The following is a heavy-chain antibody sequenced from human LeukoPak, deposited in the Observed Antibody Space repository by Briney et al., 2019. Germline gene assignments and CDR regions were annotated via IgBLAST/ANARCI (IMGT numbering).Heavy chain of an antibody. Sequence: ASEKVSCKASGYTFTGYYMHWVRQAPGQGLEWMGWINPNSGGTNYAQKFQGRVTMTRDTSISTAYMELSRLRAEDTAVYYCARDGLLRYYYGSGSPSYYYYYMDVWGKGTTVTVSS. CDR2: INPNSGGT. CDR3: ARDGLLRYYYGSGSPSYYYYYMDV. CDR1: GYTFTGYY. V-gene: IGHV1-2*02. J-gene: IGHJ6*03. D-gene: IGHD3-10*01.